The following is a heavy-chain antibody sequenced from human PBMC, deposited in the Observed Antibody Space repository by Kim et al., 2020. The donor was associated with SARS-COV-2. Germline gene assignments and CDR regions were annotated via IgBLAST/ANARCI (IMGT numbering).Heavy chain of an antibody. D-gene: IGHD2-2*01. CDR2: ISAYNGNT. CDR1: GYTFTSYG. CDR3: ARPTPDIVVVPAAMGNYYYGMDV. V-gene: IGHV1-18*01. Sequence: ASVKVSCKASGYTFTSYGISWVRQAPGQGLEWMGWISAYNGNTNYARKLQGRVTMTTDTSTSTAYMELRSLRSDDTAVYYCARPTPDIVVVPAAMGNYYYGMDVWGQGTTVTVSS. J-gene: IGHJ6*02.